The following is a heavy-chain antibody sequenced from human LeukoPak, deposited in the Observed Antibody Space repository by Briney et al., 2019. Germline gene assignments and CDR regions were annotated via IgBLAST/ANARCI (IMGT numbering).Heavy chain of an antibody. Sequence: PGGSLRLSCAASGFTFSSYSMNWVRQAPGKGLEWVSVIYSGGSTYYADSVKGRFTISRHNSKNTLYLQMNSLRAEDTAVYYCARVTGYCSSTSCYPPNYGMDVWGQGTTVTVSS. CDR3: ARVTGYCSSTSCYPPNYGMDV. J-gene: IGHJ6*02. V-gene: IGHV3-53*04. D-gene: IGHD2-2*01. CDR2: IYSGGST. CDR1: GFTFSSYS.